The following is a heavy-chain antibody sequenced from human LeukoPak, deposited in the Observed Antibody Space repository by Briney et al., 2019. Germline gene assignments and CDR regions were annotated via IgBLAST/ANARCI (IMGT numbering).Heavy chain of an antibody. CDR2: IRNDGSNR. V-gene: IGHV3-30*02. Sequence: PGGSLRLSCAASGFTVSSNYMSWVRQAPGRGLEWVAFIRNDGSNRHYADSVKGRFTISRDNSKNTLYLQMSSLRAEDTAVYYCAHSNHPWGQGTLVTVSS. D-gene: IGHD1-14*01. J-gene: IGHJ5*02. CDR3: AHSNHP. CDR1: GFTVSSNY.